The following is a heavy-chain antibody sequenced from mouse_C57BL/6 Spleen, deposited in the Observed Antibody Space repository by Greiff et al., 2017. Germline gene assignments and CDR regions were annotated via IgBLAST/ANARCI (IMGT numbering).Heavy chain of an antibody. D-gene: IGHD3-2*02. CDR2: IYPSDSET. CDR1: GYTFTSYW. CDR3: ARGDSSGGFDY. V-gene: IGHV1-61*01. J-gene: IGHJ2*01. Sequence: QVQLQQSGAELVRPGSSVKLSCKASGYTFTSYWMDWVKQRPGQGLEWIGNIYPSDSETHYNQKFKDKATLTVDKSSSTAYMQLSSLTSEDSAVYYCARGDSSGGFDYWGQGTTLTVSS.